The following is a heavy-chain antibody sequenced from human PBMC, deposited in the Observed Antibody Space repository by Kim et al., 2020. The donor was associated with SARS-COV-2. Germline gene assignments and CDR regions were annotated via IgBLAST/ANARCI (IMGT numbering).Heavy chain of an antibody. CDR1: GFTFSSYG. Sequence: GGSLRLSCATSGFTFSSYGLSWVRQAPGKGLQWVAGIWGGGDSTKYADSVKGRFTISRDNSKNTLYLQMNSLRAEDTAVYYCAKDRSAGDVWGSYSGVYAWGQGTTVSVSS. V-gene: IGHV3-23*01. CDR3: AKDRSAGDVWGSYSGVYA. J-gene: IGHJ6*02. CDR2: IWGGGDST. D-gene: IGHD3-16*01.